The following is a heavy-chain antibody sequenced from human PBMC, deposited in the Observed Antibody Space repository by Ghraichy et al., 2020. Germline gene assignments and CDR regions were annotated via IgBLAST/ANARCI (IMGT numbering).Heavy chain of an antibody. J-gene: IGHJ5*02. Sequence: SETLSLTCTVSGGSISSGGYYWSWIRQHPGKGLEWIGYIYYSGSTYYNPSLKSRVTISVDTSKNQFSLKLSSVTAADTAVYYCARELEGPISTVTTYTRGFDPWGQGTLVTVSS. CDR1: GGSISSGGYY. CDR2: IYYSGST. V-gene: IGHV4-31*03. CDR3: ARELEGPISTVTTYTRGFDP. D-gene: IGHD4-17*01.